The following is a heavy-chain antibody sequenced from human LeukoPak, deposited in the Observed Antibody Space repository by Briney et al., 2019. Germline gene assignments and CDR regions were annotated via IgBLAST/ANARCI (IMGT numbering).Heavy chain of an antibody. V-gene: IGHV3-7*04. CDR1: GFTFSSYW. CDR3: ARGLSIVVFFD. J-gene: IGHJ4*02. Sequence: GGSLRLSCAASGFTFSSYWMSWVRQAPGKGLEWVANIKQDGSEKYYVDSVKGRSTISRDNAKNSLYLQMNSLRAEDTAVYYCARGLSIVVFFDWGQGTLVTVSS. D-gene: IGHD2-21*01. CDR2: IKQDGSEK.